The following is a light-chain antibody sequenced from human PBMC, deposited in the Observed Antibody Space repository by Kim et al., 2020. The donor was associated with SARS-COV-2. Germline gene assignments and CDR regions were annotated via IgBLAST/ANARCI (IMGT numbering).Light chain of an antibody. CDR2: GAS. CDR3: PQYGDSLWT. J-gene: IGKJ1*01. V-gene: IGKV3-20*01. Sequence: EIVLTQSPGTLSLSAGERATLFCRASQNVPRRHVAWYQEKPGQPPRLLVYGASHRAIGIPRMFSGSGSGTDYTLTFSSLEPEDFALYFCPQYGDSLWTFGHGTKVDIK. CDR1: QNVPRRH.